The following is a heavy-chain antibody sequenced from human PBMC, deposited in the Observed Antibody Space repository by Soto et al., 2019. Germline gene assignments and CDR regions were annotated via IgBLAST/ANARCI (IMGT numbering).Heavy chain of an antibody. V-gene: IGHV1-8*01. CDR1: GYTFTSYD. J-gene: IGHJ6*03. Sequence: ASVKVSCKASGYTFTSYDINWVRQATGQGLEWMGWMNPNSGNTGYAQKFQGRVTMTRNTSISTAYMELSSLRSEDTAVYYCARGGDSSSWYVFDYYMDFWGKGTTVTVSS. CDR3: ARGGDSSSWYVFDYYMDF. CDR2: MNPNSGNT. D-gene: IGHD6-13*01.